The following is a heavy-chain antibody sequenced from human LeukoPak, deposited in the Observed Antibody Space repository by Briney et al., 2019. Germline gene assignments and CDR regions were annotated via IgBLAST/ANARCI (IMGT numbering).Heavy chain of an antibody. CDR2: IYYSGST. V-gene: IGHV4-59*01. D-gene: IGHD6-19*01. J-gene: IGHJ4*02. CDR3: ARDYRGLEYSSGWHAGFDY. Sequence: SETLSLTCTVSGVSISSYYWSWIRQPPGKGLEWIGYIYYSGSTNYNPSLKSRVTISVDTSKNQFSLKLSSVTAADTAVYYCARDYRGLEYSSGWHAGFDYWGQGTLVTVSS. CDR1: GVSISSYY.